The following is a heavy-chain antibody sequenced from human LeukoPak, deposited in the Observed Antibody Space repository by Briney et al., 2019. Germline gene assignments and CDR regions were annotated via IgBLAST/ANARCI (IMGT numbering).Heavy chain of an antibody. V-gene: IGHV4-59*01. CDR1: GGSISSYY. CDR3: AVHPGYSSGWTYFDY. Sequence: SETLSLTCTVSGGSISSYYWSWIRQPPGKGLEWIGYIYYSGRTNYNPSLKSRVTLSVDTSKNQFSLKLSSVTAADTAVYYCAVHPGYSSGWTYFDYWGQGTLVTVSS. J-gene: IGHJ4*02. CDR2: IYYSGRT. D-gene: IGHD6-19*01.